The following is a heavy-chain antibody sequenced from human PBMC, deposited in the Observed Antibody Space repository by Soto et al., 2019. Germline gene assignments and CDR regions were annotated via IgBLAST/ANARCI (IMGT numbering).Heavy chain of an antibody. CDR3: AKSYSGYDWGGTNYFDY. Sequence: EVQLLESGGGLVQPGGSLRLSCAASGFTFSSYAMSWVRQAPGKGLEWVSVISGSGGSTYYADSVKGRFTISRDNSKNTLYLQMNSLRAEDTAVYYCAKSYSGYDWGGTNYFDYWGQGTLVTVSS. V-gene: IGHV3-23*01. J-gene: IGHJ4*02. CDR2: ISGSGGST. D-gene: IGHD5-12*01. CDR1: GFTFSSYA.